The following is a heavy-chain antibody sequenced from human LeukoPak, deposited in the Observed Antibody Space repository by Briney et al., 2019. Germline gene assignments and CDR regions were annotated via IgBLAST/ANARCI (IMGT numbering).Heavy chain of an antibody. D-gene: IGHD2-2*01. CDR2: INTDESKI. CDR1: GFTFSSHW. V-gene: IGHV3-74*01. Sequence: GGSLRLSCAASGFTFSSHWMHWVRQTPGKGLVWVPRINTDESKINYADSVKGRFTISRDNAKNSLFLQMNSLRAEDTAVYYCARGQDIVVVPIAGFDYWGQGTLVTVSS. J-gene: IGHJ4*02. CDR3: ARGQDIVVVPIAGFDY.